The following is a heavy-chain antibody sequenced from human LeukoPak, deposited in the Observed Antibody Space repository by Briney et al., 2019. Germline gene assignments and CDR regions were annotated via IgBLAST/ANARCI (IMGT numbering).Heavy chain of an antibody. CDR2: ISSSSSYI. J-gene: IGHJ4*02. CDR1: GFTFNSYS. V-gene: IGHV3-21*01. Sequence: GGSLRLSCAASGFTFNSYSMNWVRQAPGKGLEWVSSISSSSSYIYYAGSVKGRFTISRDNAKNSLYLQMNSLRAEDTAVYYCARYTAMASGYWGQGTLVTVSS. D-gene: IGHD5-18*01. CDR3: ARYTAMASGY.